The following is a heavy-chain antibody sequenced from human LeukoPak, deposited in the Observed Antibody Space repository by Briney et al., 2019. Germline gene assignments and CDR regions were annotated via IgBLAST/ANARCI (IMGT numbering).Heavy chain of an antibody. Sequence: GGSLRLSCAASGFIFSDYDMHWVRQTPGKGLEWVAVTWYDGSNKYYADSVKGRFTISRDNAKNSLYLQMNSLRAEDTAVYYCARNTEWELLAPGDYWGQGALVTVSS. CDR3: ARNTEWELLAPGDY. V-gene: IGHV3-33*01. J-gene: IGHJ4*02. CDR1: GFIFSDYD. D-gene: IGHD1-26*01. CDR2: TWYDGSNK.